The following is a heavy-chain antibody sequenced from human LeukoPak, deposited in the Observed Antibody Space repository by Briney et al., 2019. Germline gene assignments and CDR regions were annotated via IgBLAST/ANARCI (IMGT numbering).Heavy chain of an antibody. CDR3: ARGPLDWFDP. CDR2: IYYSGST. Sequence: SETLSLTCTVSGGSTSSYYWSWIRQPPGKGLEWIGYIYYSGSTNYNPSLKSRVTISVDTSKNQFSLKLSSVTAADTAVYYCARGPLDWFDPWGQGTLVTVSS. CDR1: GGSTSSYY. J-gene: IGHJ5*02. V-gene: IGHV4-59*01.